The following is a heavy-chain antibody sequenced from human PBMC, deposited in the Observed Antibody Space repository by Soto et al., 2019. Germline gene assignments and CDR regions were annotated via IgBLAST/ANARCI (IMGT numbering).Heavy chain of an antibody. CDR2: INPNSGGT. CDR1: GYTFTGHY. CDR3: ARARAFDAFDI. D-gene: IGHD3-10*01. J-gene: IGHJ3*02. V-gene: IGHV1-2*04. Sequence: ASVKVSCKASGYTFTGHYMHWVRQAPGQGLEWMGWINPNSGGTNYAQKFQGWVTMTRDTSISTAYMELSRLRSDDTAVYYCARARAFDAFDIWGQGTMVTVSS.